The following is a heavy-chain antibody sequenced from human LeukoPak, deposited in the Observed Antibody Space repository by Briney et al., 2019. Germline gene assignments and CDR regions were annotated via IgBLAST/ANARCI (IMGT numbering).Heavy chain of an antibody. CDR3: ARRITMVRGGSWFDP. J-gene: IGHJ5*02. Sequence: GASVKVSCKASGYTFTGYYMHWVRQAPGQGLEWMGWMNPNSGNTGYAQKFQGRVTMTRNTSISTAYMELSSLTSEDTAVYYCARRITMVRGGSWFDPWGQGTLVTVSS. V-gene: IGHV1-8*02. CDR2: MNPNSGNT. CDR1: GYTFTGYY. D-gene: IGHD3-10*01.